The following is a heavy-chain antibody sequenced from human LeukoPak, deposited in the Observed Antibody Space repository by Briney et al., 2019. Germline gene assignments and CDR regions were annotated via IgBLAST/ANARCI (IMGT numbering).Heavy chain of an antibody. V-gene: IGHV3-21*01. CDR3: ARGRGYSGYDFFGWFDP. CDR2: ISSSSSYI. D-gene: IGHD5-12*01. J-gene: IGHJ5*02. Sequence: GSLRLSCAASGFTFSSYSLKWVRQAPGEGLEWVSSISSSSSYIYYADSVKGRFTISRDNAKNSLYLQMNSLRAEDTAVYYCARGRGYSGYDFFGWFDPWGQGTLVTVSS. CDR1: GFTFSSYS.